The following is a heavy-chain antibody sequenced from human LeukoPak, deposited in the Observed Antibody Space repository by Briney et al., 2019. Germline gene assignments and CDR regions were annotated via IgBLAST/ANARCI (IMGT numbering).Heavy chain of an antibody. CDR1: GFTFSSYS. Sequence: GGSLRLSCAASGFTFSSYSMNWVRQAPGKGLEWVSYISSSSTIYYADSVKGRFTISRDNAKNSLYLQMNSLRAEDTAVYYCARVHSVVVVAAPDYWGQGTLVTVSS. V-gene: IGHV3-48*04. J-gene: IGHJ4*02. CDR3: ARVHSVVVVAAPDY. CDR2: ISSSSTI. D-gene: IGHD2-15*01.